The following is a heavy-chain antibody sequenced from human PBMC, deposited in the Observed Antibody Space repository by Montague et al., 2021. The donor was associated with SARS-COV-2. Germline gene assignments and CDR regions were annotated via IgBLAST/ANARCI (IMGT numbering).Heavy chain of an antibody. D-gene: IGHD3-9*01. J-gene: IGHJ5*02. V-gene: IGHV2-5*02. CDR3: AHFGILRYFDP. CDR2: XYGDDDN. Sequence: PALVKPTQTLTLTCTFSGSSLSTSEVGVGWIRQPPGKAPEFLALXYGDDDNRYKPSLKSRLTITKVTSKNQVVLTMTNVDPVDTATYYCAHFGILRYFDPWGQGTLVTVSS. CDR1: GSSLSTSEVG.